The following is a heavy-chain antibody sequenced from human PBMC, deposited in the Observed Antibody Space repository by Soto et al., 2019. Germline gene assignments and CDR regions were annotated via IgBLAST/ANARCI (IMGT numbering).Heavy chain of an antibody. J-gene: IGHJ4*02. Sequence: SVKVSCKASGGTFSSYAISWVRQAPGQGLEWMGGIIPIFGTANYAQKFQGRVIITADESTGTAYMTLSSLASDDTAVYYCATGVIWIGYFTVDSWGQGTRVTGSS. CDR1: GGTFSSYA. V-gene: IGHV1-69*13. D-gene: IGHD3-3*01. CDR2: IIPIFGTA. CDR3: ATGVIWIGYFTVDS.